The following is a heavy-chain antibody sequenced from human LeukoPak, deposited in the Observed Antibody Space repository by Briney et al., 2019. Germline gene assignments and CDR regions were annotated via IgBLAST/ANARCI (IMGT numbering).Heavy chain of an antibody. J-gene: IGHJ4*02. CDR3: ARRRCSGGTCSPQYFDY. V-gene: IGHV4-59*13. CDR2: VSYSGST. CDR1: GGSISSYY. D-gene: IGHD2-15*01. Sequence: SETLSLTCTVSGGSISSYYWSWLRQPPGKGLEWIGYVSYSGSTNYNPSLKSRVTISVATSKNQFSLKLTSVTAADTAVYYCARRRCSGGTCSPQYFDYWGQGTLVTVSS.